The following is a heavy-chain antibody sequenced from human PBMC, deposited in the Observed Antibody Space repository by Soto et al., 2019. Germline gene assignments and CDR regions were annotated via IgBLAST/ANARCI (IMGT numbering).Heavy chain of an antibody. Sequence: EVQLVESGGGLVQPGGSLRLSCAASRFSISGSGIHWVRQASGKGLEWVARIRDRTNGYATGFAASVQGRFSISRDDSKNTAFLQMNCLNAEDTAVYYGTRVDAPGDRAFDIWGQGTMVTVSS. CDR2: IRDRTNGYAT. CDR3: TRVDAPGDRAFDI. CDR1: RFSISGSG. J-gene: IGHJ3*02. V-gene: IGHV3-73*01.